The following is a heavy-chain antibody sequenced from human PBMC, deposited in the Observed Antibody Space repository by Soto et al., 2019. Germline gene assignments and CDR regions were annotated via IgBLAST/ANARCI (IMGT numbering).Heavy chain of an antibody. CDR2: ISAYNGNT. CDR3: ARDIVVVVAATPYYYYGMDV. Sequence: EASVKVSCKASGYTFTSYGISWVRQAPGQGLEWMGWISAYNGNTNYAQKLQGRVTMTTDTSTSTAYMELRSLRSDDTAVYYCARDIVVVVAATPYYYYGMDVWGQGTTVTVSS. CDR1: GYTFTSYG. D-gene: IGHD2-15*01. V-gene: IGHV1-18*01. J-gene: IGHJ6*02.